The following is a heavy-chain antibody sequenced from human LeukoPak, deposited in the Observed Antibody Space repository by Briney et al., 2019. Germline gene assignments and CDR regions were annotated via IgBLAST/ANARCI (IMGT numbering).Heavy chain of an antibody. Sequence: SQTLSLTSAVSGGSISSGGYSWSWIRQPPGKGLEWIGYIYHSGSTYYNPSLKSRVTISVDRSKNQFSLKLSSVTAADTAVYYCARVGNYDILTGYPGAFDIWGQGTMVTVSS. D-gene: IGHD3-9*01. V-gene: IGHV4-30-2*01. CDR2: IYHSGST. J-gene: IGHJ3*02. CDR1: GGSISSGGYS. CDR3: ARVGNYDILTGYPGAFDI.